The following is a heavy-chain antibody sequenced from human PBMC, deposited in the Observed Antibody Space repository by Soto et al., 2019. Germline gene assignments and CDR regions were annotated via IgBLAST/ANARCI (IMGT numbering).Heavy chain of an antibody. Sequence: KSSETLFLTGAVYGGYFIGYYWSGTRQHPKNGLEWIGESNHSGSTNYNPSLKSLVTITVDTSKNQFSLKLSSVTAADTAVYYCARGGGQQQLGRWRFDPWGQGTLVTVSS. D-gene: IGHD6-13*01. CDR3: ARGGGQQQLGRWRFDP. CDR2: SNHSGST. CDR1: GGYFIGYY. V-gene: IGHV4-34*01. J-gene: IGHJ5*02.